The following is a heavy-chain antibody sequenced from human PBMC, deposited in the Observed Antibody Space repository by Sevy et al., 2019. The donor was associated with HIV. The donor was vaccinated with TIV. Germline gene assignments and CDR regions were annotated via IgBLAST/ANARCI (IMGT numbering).Heavy chain of an antibody. D-gene: IGHD3-16*01. V-gene: IGHV3-7*01. J-gene: IGHJ4*02. CDR3: ARVFSLGGYDYVWGSSFDY. Sequence: GGSLRLSCAASGFTFGDYWMTWVRQAPGKGLEWVANIKQHGREKYHVDSVKGRFTISRDNAKNSLYLQMNSLRAEDRAVYHCARVFSLGGYDYVWGSSFDYWGQGTLVTVSS. CDR1: GFTFGDYW. CDR2: IKQHGREK.